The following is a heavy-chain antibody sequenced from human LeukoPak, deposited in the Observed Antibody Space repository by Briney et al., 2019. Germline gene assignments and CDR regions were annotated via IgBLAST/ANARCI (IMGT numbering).Heavy chain of an antibody. Sequence: GGSLRLSCAATGFTFSSYAMHWVRQAPGKGLEWVAVISYDGSNKYYADSVKGRFTISRDNSKNTLYLQMNSLRAEDTAVYYCARDGSSGWTWYFDYWGQGTLVTVSS. CDR1: GFTFSSYA. V-gene: IGHV3-30-3*01. CDR2: ISYDGSNK. CDR3: ARDGSSGWTWYFDY. D-gene: IGHD6-19*01. J-gene: IGHJ4*02.